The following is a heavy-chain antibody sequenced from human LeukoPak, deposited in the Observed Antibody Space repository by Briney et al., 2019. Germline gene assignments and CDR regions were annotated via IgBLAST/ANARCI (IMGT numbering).Heavy chain of an antibody. V-gene: IGHV4-34*01. CDR2: INHSGST. Sequence: SETLSLTCAVYGGSFSGYYWSWIRQPPGKGLEWIGEINHSGSTNYNPSLKSRVTISVDTSKNQFSLKLSSVTAADTAVYYCARILDDYGDYGRAFDIWGQGTMVTVSS. J-gene: IGHJ3*02. CDR3: ARILDDYGDYGRAFDI. D-gene: IGHD4-17*01. CDR1: GGSFSGYY.